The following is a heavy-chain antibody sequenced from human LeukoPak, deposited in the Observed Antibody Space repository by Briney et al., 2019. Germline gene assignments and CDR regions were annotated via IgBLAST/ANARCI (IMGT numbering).Heavy chain of an antibody. CDR2: ISGSSSYI. CDR3: ARDGGVSRNYYGNAVGSWFDP. V-gene: IGHV3-21*01. D-gene: IGHD1-26*01. Sequence: PEGSLRLSCAASGFTFSSYSMNWVRQAPGKGLEWVSSISGSSSYIYYADSVKGRFTISRDNAKNSLYVQMNSLRAEDTAVYYCARDGGVSRNYYGNAVGSWFDPWGQGTLVTVSS. J-gene: IGHJ5*02. CDR1: GFTFSSYS.